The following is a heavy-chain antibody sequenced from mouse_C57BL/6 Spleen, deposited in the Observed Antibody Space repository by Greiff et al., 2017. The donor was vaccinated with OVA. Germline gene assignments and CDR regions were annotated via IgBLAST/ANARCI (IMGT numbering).Heavy chain of an antibody. V-gene: IGHV1-61*01. CDR3: AREENGYDGFDY. CDR2: IYPSDSET. D-gene: IGHD2-2*01. CDR1: GYTFTSYW. Sequence: QVQLQQPGAELVRPGSSVKLSCKASGYTFTSYWMDWVKQRPGQGLEWIGNIYPSDSETHYNQKFKDKATLTVDKSSSTAYMQLSSLTSEDSAVYYCAREENGYDGFDYWGQGTTLTVSS. J-gene: IGHJ2*01.